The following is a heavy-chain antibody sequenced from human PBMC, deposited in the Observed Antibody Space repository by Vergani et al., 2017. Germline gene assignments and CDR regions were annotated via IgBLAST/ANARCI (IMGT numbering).Heavy chain of an antibody. CDR3: ARDRKVTMIVVVN. J-gene: IGHJ3*01. V-gene: IGHV3-15*01. CDR2: IKSKTDGGTT. D-gene: IGHD3-22*01. Sequence: EVQLVESGGGLVQPGGSLRLSCAASGFTFSNAWMSWVRQAPGKGLEWVGRIKSKTDGGTTDYAAPVKGRFTISRDDSKNTLYLQMNSLRAEDTAVYYCARDRKVTMIVVVNWGQGTMVTVSS. CDR1: GFTFSNAW.